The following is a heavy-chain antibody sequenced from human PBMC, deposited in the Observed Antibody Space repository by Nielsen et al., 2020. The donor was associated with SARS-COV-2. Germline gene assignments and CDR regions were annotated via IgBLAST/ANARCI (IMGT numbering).Heavy chain of an antibody. D-gene: IGHD6-19*01. J-gene: IGHJ4*02. CDR2: IYHGGSA. CDR3: ARERVSGILEY. V-gene: IGHV4-30-2*01. CDR1: GGSINSGGYY. Sequence: SETLSLTCTVSGGSINSGGYYWSWIRQPPGKGLEWIGEIYHGGSANYSPSLKSRVTISVDRSNNMFSLRLTSVTAADTAVYYCARERVSGILEYWGQGSLVTVSS.